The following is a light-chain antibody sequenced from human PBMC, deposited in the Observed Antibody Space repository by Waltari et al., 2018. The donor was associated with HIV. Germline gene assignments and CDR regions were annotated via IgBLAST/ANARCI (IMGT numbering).Light chain of an antibody. CDR2: GNS. Sequence: QSLLTQPPSVSGAPGQRVTISCTGSSSHMGAGYHVHWHQQLPGTAPKLLIYGNSSRPSGVPDLFSGSKAGTSASLAIAGLQAEDEADYYCQSYDSSLSIVFGTGTKVTVL. CDR3: QSYDSSLSIV. CDR1: SSHMGAGYH. J-gene: IGLJ1*01. V-gene: IGLV1-40*01.